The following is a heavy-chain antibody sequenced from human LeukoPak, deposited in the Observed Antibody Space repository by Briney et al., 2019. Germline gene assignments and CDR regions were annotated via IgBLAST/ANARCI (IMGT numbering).Heavy chain of an antibody. D-gene: IGHD5-18*01. CDR2: INPNSGGT. CDR3: ARDFGQDYSYYDY. Sequence: ASVKVSCKASGYTFTGYYMHWVRQAPGQGLEWMGWINPNSGGTNYAQKFQGRVTMTRDTSTSTAYMELSRLRSDDTAVYYCARDFGQDYSYYDYWGQGTLVTVSS. J-gene: IGHJ4*02. V-gene: IGHV1-2*02. CDR1: GYTFTGYY.